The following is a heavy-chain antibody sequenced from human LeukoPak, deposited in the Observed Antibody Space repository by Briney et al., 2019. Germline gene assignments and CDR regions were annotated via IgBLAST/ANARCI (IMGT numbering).Heavy chain of an antibody. D-gene: IGHD5-18*01. Sequence: HPGGSLRLSCAASGFTFSTYSMNWVRQTPGEGLEWVSYISSDSSTILYADSVKGRLTISRDNAKNSLYLQMNSLRAEDTAVYYCARDDHVDTAMVDYWGQGTLVTVSS. V-gene: IGHV3-48*04. J-gene: IGHJ4*02. CDR2: ISSDSSTI. CDR3: ARDDHVDTAMVDY. CDR1: GFTFSTYS.